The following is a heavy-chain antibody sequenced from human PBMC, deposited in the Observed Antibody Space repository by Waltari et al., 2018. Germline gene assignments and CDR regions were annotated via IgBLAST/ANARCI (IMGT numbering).Heavy chain of an antibody. Sequence: QVQLQESGPGLVKPSETLSLTCTVSGTSISTYYWPLIRHPPGKGLEWIGYISDSGSTSYNPSLKSRVTISGDTSKNHFSLKLSSVTAADTAVYYCARTSGAAAGKFDYWGQGTLVTVSS. V-gene: IGHV4-59*01. CDR1: GTSISTYY. D-gene: IGHD6-13*01. CDR3: ARTSGAAAGKFDY. CDR2: ISDSGST. J-gene: IGHJ4*02.